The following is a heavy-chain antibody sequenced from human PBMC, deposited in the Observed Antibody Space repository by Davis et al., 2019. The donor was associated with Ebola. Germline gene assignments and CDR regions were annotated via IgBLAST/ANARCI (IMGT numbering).Heavy chain of an antibody. CDR1: GFNLEDYI. Sequence: GESLKISCAASGFNLEDYIMNWVRRAPGKGLEWVSSIGSGRRHIYYADSVKGRFTISRDNARDSLYLQMDSLRVEDTAIYYCARDAFSLSRYDTEDHWGQGTLVTVSS. D-gene: IGHD3-9*01. J-gene: IGHJ4*02. V-gene: IGHV3-21*01. CDR3: ARDAFSLSRYDTEDH. CDR2: IGSGRRHI.